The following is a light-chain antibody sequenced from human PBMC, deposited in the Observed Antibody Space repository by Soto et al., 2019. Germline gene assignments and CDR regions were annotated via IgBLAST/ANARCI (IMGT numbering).Light chain of an antibody. CDR1: ERLSSVY. CDR2: GAS. V-gene: IGKV3-20*01. Sequence: PGERATLSCRASERLSSVYLAWYQQRPGQPPRLLIYGASNRATGIPDRFSGSGSGTDFTLTISSLQPEDFATYYCQQSYTTPRTFGQGTKVDI. J-gene: IGKJ1*01. CDR3: QQSYTTPRT.